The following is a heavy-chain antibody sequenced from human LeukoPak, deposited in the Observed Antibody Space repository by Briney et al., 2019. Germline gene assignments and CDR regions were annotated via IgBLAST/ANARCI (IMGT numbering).Heavy chain of an antibody. J-gene: IGHJ6*02. V-gene: IGHV1-58*02. D-gene: IGHD1-1*01. CDR2: IVVGSGNT. CDR1: GFTFTSSA. Sequence: ASVKVSCKASGFTFTSSAMQWVRQARGQRLEWIGWIVVGSGNTNYAQKFQERVTITRDMSTSTAYMELSSLRSEDTAVYYCAAGGTYNWNVDGMDVWGQGTTVTASS. CDR3: AAGGTYNWNVDGMDV.